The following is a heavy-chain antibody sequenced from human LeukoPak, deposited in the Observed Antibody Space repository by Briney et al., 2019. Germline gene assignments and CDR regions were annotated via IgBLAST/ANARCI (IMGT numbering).Heavy chain of an antibody. CDR1: GGSISSYY. CDR3: ARGLRYSGYRAYYYMDV. D-gene: IGHD5-12*01. Sequence: PSETLSLTCTVSGGSISSYYWSWIRQPPGKGLEWIGYIYYSGNTNYNPSLKSRVTMSVDTSKNQFSLKLSSVTAADTAVYYCARGLRYSGYRAYYYMDVWGKGTTVTVSS. CDR2: IYYSGNT. J-gene: IGHJ6*03. V-gene: IGHV4-59*12.